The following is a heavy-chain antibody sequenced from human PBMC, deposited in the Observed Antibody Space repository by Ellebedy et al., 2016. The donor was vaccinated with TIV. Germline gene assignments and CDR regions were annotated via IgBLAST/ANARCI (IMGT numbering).Heavy chain of an antibody. Sequence: PGGSLRLSCAASGITFSGLTFSSFWMQWVRQPPGQVLVWVSRINAAGSSTDYADSVKGRFTISRDNAKNTLYLEMNSLRAEDTAVYYCARGRERLGYYGMDVWGQGTTVTVSS. CDR2: INAAGSST. CDR1: GITFSGLTFSSFW. CDR3: ARGRERLGYYGMDV. D-gene: IGHD6-25*01. V-gene: IGHV3-74*01. J-gene: IGHJ6*02.